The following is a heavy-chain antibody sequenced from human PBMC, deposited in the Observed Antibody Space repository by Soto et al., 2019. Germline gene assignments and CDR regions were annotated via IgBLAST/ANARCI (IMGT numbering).Heavy chain of an antibody. D-gene: IGHD6-13*01. J-gene: IGHJ5*02. Sequence: PSETLSVTCAVSGGSISSGGYYWTWIRQHPGKGLEWIGYIYYSGSTYYNPSLKSRVTISVDTSKNQFSLKLSSVTAADTAVYYCARGPPYSSSWYWFDPWGQGTLVTVSS. V-gene: IGHV4-31*11. CDR1: GGSISSGGYY. CDR3: ARGPPYSSSWYWFDP. CDR2: IYYSGST.